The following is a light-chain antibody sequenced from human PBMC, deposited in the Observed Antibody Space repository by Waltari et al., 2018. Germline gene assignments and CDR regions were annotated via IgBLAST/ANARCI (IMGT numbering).Light chain of an antibody. CDR1: GSDVGGYNY. Sequence: QSALTQPRSVSGSPGQSVTVSCTGTGSDVGGYNYVSWYQQHPNKGPKLLIDDINKRPSGVPDRLRGSKAGNTASLAISGLQAEAEADYYCCSYAGTYTQVFGGGTKVTVL. J-gene: IGLJ3*02. V-gene: IGLV2-11*01. CDR2: DIN. CDR3: CSYAGTYTQV.